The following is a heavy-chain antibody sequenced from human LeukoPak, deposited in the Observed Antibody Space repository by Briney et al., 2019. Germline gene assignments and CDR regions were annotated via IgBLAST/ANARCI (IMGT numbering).Heavy chain of an antibody. D-gene: IGHD1-26*01. J-gene: IGHJ4*02. CDR2: INAGNGNT. CDR3: ARDLMGVLVGATD. Sequence: ASVKVSCKASGYTFTSYPMHWVRQAPGQRLEWMAWINAGNGNTKYSQEFQGRVTMTRNMSTSTVYMELSSLRSEDTAVYYCARDLMGVLVGATDWGQGTLVTVSS. CDR1: GYTFTSYP. V-gene: IGHV1-3*03.